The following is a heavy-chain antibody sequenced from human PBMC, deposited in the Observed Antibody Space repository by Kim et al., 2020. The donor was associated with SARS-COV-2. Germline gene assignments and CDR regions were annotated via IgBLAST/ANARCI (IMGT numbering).Heavy chain of an antibody. V-gene: IGHV3-30*18. Sequence: GGSLRLSCAASGFTFSTYDMHWVRQAPGKGLEWVAIISFDGSDKYYADSVRGRFTISRDNSKNTLYLQMNSLRVEDTAIYYCAKAWDIVVEPTDMGSWGHGTLVTISS. CDR2: ISFDGSDK. CDR3: AKAWDIVVEPTDMGS. D-gene: IGHD2-2*01. J-gene: IGHJ5*01. CDR1: GFTFSTYD.